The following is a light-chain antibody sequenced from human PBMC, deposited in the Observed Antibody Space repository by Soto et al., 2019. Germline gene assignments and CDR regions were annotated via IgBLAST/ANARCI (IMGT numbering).Light chain of an antibody. CDR1: SSDFGGTNY. Sequence: QSALTQPPSASGSPGQSVTISCTGASSDFGGTNYVSWYQQHPGKAPKLMIFEVTKRPSGVPARFSGSKSGNTASLTVSGIQAEDEADYYCTSYAGSYADVVFGGGTKLTVL. V-gene: IGLV2-8*01. CDR3: TSYAGSYADVV. CDR2: EVT. J-gene: IGLJ2*01.